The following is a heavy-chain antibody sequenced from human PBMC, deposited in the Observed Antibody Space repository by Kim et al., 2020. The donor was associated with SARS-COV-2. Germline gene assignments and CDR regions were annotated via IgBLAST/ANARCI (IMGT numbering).Heavy chain of an antibody. J-gene: IGHJ6*02. CDR2: ISSSGSTI. CDR1: GFTFSSYE. V-gene: IGHV3-48*03. CDR3: ARDLTTVVTRYRPEYYYYYGMDV. D-gene: IGHD4-17*01. Sequence: GGSLRLSCVASGFTFSSYEMNWVRQAPGKGLEWVSYISSSGSTIYYADSVKGRFTISRDNAKNSLYLQMNSLRAEDTAVYYCARDLTTVVTRYRPEYYYYYGMDVWGQGTTVTVSS.